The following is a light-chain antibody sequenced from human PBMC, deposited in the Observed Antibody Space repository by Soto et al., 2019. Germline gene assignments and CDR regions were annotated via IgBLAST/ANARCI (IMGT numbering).Light chain of an antibody. Sequence: DIQMTQSPSSLSASVGDRITITCRASQSISSYLNWYQQNPGKAPKVLIFAASSLESGVPSRFSGSGSGTDFTLTITSLQPEDFATYYCQQSYSIPRTFGTGTKVDI. CDR2: AAS. V-gene: IGKV1-39*01. CDR1: QSISSY. CDR3: QQSYSIPRT. J-gene: IGKJ3*01.